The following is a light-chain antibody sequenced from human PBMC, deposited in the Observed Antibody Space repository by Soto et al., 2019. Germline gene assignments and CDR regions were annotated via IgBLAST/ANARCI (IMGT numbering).Light chain of an antibody. Sequence: QSALTQPASVSGAPGQSITISCTATNSDVNYVSWHQQHPGKAPKLMISGVINRSSGVSTRFSGSKSGNTASLTISGLQAEDEADYYCSSSISSNTFVFGTGTKLTVL. V-gene: IGLV2-14*01. CDR2: GVI. J-gene: IGLJ1*01. CDR3: SSSISSNTFV. CDR1: NSDVNY.